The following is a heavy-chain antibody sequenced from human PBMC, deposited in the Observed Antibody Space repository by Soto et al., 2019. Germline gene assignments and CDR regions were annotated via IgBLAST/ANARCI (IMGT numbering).Heavy chain of an antibody. V-gene: IGHV4-59*01. D-gene: IGHD3-10*01. Sequence: SETLSLTCTVSGGSISSYYWSWIRQPPGKGLEWIGYIYYSGSTNYNPSLKSRVTISVDTSKNQFSLKLSSVTAADTAVYYCARLGYYYGSGSYFYYYGMDVWGQGTTVTVSS. CDR1: GGSISSYY. CDR2: IYYSGST. CDR3: ARLGYYYGSGSYFYYYGMDV. J-gene: IGHJ6*02.